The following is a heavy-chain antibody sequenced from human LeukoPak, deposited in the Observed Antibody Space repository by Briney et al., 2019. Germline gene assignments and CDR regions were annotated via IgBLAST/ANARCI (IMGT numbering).Heavy chain of an antibody. V-gene: IGHV3-74*01. Sequence: GGSLRLSCAASGFTFNSYWFHWARQAPGKGLVWVSRINSDGSDTIYADSVKGRFTISRDSAKSTVYLQMNSLKAEDTAVYYCARGGYHHGFDIWGQGTMVTVSS. CDR3: ARGGYHHGFDI. J-gene: IGHJ3*02. D-gene: IGHD2-15*01. CDR1: GFTFNSYW. CDR2: INSDGSDT.